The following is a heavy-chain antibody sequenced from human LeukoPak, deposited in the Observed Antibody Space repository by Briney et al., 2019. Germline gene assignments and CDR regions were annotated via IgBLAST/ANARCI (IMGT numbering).Heavy chain of an antibody. CDR3: ARDQPAPYDFWSASNWFDP. Sequence: TSETLSLTCTVSGGSISSSSYYWGWIRQPPGKGLEWFGSIYYSGSTYYNPSLKSRVTISVDTSKNQFSLKLSSVTAADTAVYYCARDQPAPYDFWSASNWFDPWGQGTLVTVSS. V-gene: IGHV4-39*02. CDR2: IYYSGST. D-gene: IGHD3-3*01. J-gene: IGHJ5*02. CDR1: GGSISSSSYY.